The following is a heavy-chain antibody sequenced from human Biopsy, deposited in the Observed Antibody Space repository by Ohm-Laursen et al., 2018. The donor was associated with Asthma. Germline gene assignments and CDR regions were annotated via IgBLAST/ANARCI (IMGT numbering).Heavy chain of an antibody. V-gene: IGHV2-70*04. J-gene: IGHJ4*02. D-gene: IGHD1-14*01. CDR2: IDWEEDK. CDR1: GFSLSSSGAN. CDR3: TRHNDY. Sequence: TQTLTLTRSFSGFSLSSSGANVNWIRQPPGKALEWLARIDWEEDKFYSTSLRTRLTISKGSSEDQVVFTMTNMGPVDTATYYCTRHNDYWGPGILVTVSS.